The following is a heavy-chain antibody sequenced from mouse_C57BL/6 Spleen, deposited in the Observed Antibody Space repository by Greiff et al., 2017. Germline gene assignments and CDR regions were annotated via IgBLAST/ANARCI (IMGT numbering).Heavy chain of an antibody. CDR2: IWTGGGT. Sequence: QVQLQQSGPGLVAPSQSLSITCTVSGFSLTSYAISWVRQPPGKGLEWLGVIWTGGGTNYNSALKSRLSISQDNSKSQVFLKMNSLQTDDTARYYCARTFYDYGYYFDYWGQGTTLTVSS. J-gene: IGHJ2*01. D-gene: IGHD2-4*01. CDR1: GFSLTSYA. CDR3: ARTFYDYGYYFDY. V-gene: IGHV2-9-1*01.